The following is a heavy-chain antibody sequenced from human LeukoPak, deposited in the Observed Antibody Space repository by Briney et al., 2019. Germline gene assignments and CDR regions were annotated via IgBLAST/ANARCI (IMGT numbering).Heavy chain of an antibody. CDR3: ARGRVGATSPLSY. CDR1: GGSFSGYY. Sequence: SETLSLTCAVYGGSFSGYYWNWIRQPPGKGLEWIGEINHSGSTNYNPSLKSRVTISVDASKNQFSLKLSSVTAADTAVYYCARGRVGATSPLSYWGQGTLVTVSS. CDR2: INHSGST. J-gene: IGHJ4*02. D-gene: IGHD1-26*01. V-gene: IGHV4-34*01.